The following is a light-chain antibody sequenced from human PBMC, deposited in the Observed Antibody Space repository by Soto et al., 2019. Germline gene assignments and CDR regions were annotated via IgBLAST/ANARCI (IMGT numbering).Light chain of an antibody. V-gene: IGKV3-20*01. Sequence: EIVLTQSPGTLSLSPGERATLSCRASQTLSNSFIAWYQQKPGQAPRLLIYDTSSRATGVPDRYSASGSGTDFTLTISRLEPDDFAVLFCQQYGTSEIIFGQGTRLEIK. CDR1: QTLSNSF. CDR2: DTS. J-gene: IGKJ5*01. CDR3: QQYGTSEII.